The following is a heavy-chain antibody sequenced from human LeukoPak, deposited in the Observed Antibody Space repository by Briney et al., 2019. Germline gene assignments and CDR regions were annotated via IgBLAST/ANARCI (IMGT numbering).Heavy chain of an antibody. V-gene: IGHV1-8*03. J-gene: IGHJ4*02. CDR3: AREGIIAAADY. Sequence: ASVKVSCTASGYTFTSYDINWVRQATGQGLEWMGWMNPNSGNTGYAQKFQGRVTITRNTSISTAYMELSSLRSEDTAVYYCAREGIIAAADYWGQGTLVTVSS. CDR2: MNPNSGNT. D-gene: IGHD6-13*01. CDR1: GYTFTSYD.